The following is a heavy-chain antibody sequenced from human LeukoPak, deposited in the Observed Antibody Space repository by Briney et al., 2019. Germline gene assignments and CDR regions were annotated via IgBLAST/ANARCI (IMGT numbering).Heavy chain of an antibody. CDR2: TYYRSTWYN. D-gene: IGHD2-2*01. CDR1: GDSVSSNSVT. Sequence: SQTLSLTCAISGDSVSSNSVTWNWIRQSPSRGPEWLGRTYYRSTWYNDYAVSVRGRITVNPDTSKNQFSLHLNSVTPEDTAVYYCGRRLTQYDCFDPWGQGILVTVSS. CDR3: GRRLTQYDCFDP. V-gene: IGHV6-1*01. J-gene: IGHJ5*02.